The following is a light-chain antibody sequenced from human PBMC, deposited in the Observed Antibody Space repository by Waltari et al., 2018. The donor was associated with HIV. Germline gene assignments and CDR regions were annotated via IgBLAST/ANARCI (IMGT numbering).Light chain of an antibody. V-gene: IGLV3-19*01. CDR3: NSRDSSGHHLV. CDR2: GND. J-gene: IGLJ1*01. CDR1: SPRSYH. Sequence: SSELTQDPAVSVALGQTVRLTCQGDSPRSYHDRWYKQRPGQAPPLVLYGNDKRPSGSPDRFSGSSSGNTASLTITGAQAEEEADYYCNSRDSSGHHLVFATGTTVTVL.